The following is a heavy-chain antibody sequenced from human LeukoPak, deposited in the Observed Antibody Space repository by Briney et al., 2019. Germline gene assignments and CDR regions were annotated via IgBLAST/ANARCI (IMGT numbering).Heavy chain of an antibody. V-gene: IGHV4-59*01. CDR3: AATGGTYYYVAA. J-gene: IGHJ6*03. D-gene: IGHD1-1*01. CDR1: GGSISGYY. Sequence: SETLSLTCTVSGGSISGYYWSWIRQPPGKGLEWIGYIYTSGNSNYNPSLKSRVIISVDTSKNQFSLKLSSVTAADTAVYYCAATGGTYYYVAAWGKGTTVTVSS. CDR2: IYTSGNS.